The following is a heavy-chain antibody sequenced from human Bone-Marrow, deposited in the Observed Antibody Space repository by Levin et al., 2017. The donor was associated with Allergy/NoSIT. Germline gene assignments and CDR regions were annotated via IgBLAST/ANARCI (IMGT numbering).Heavy chain of an antibody. Sequence: KVSCKASGYSFTNYWITWVRQMPGKGLEWMGNIDPTDSYPNYSPSFQGHVTISTDKSINTAYLQWSSLRASDTAMYYCARHVLSGSGSSLVYWGQGTLVTVSS. CDR1: GYSFTNYW. J-gene: IGHJ1*01. CDR2: IDPTDSYP. D-gene: IGHD3-10*01. CDR3: ARHVLSGSGSSLVY. V-gene: IGHV5-10-1*01.